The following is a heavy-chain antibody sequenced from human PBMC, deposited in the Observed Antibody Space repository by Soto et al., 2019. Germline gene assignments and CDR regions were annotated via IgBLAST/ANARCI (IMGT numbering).Heavy chain of an antibody. CDR1: GYSFTSYW. CDR3: LFTFGGVISSRLRYFDY. D-gene: IGHD3-16*02. J-gene: IGHJ4*02. CDR2: IDPSDSYT. V-gene: IGHV5-10-1*01. Sequence: GESLKISCKGSGYSFTSYWISWVRQMPGKGLEWMGRIDPSDSYTNYSPSFQGHVTISADKSISTAYLQWSSLKASDTAMYYCLFTFGGVISSRLRYFDYWGQGTLVTVSS.